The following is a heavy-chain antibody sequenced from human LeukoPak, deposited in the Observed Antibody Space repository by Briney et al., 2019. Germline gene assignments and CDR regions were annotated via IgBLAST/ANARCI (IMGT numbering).Heavy chain of an antibody. V-gene: IGHV5-51*01. J-gene: IGHJ4*02. Sequence: GESLKISCKGSGYSFTSYWIGWVRQMPGKGLEWMGIIYPGDSDTRYSPSFQGQVTISADESISTAYLQWSSLKASDTAMYYCARLQASGWYYSRTYYFDYWGQGTLVTVSS. CDR3: ARLQASGWYYSRTYYFDY. D-gene: IGHD6-19*01. CDR2: IYPGDSDT. CDR1: GYSFTSYW.